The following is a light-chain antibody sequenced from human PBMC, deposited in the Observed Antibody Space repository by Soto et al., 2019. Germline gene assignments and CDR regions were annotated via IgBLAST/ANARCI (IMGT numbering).Light chain of an antibody. Sequence: DIKMTQSPPSLAASVRDRITITCQASQSIRNHLNWSQPKXGKGPNXXIYAASSLQRGVPSRVSGRGAWRDFVRTISSLQPEDSATDYCQQSYGTTWTFGQGTKVDIK. CDR3: QQSYGTTWT. CDR1: QSIRNH. V-gene: IGKV1-39*01. CDR2: AAS. J-gene: IGKJ1*01.